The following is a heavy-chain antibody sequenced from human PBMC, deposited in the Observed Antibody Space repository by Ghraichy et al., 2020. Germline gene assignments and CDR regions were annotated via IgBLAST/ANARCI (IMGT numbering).Heavy chain of an antibody. D-gene: IGHD2-15*01. CDR1: GGSFSGYY. J-gene: IGHJ6*03. CDR3: ARGRRRYCSGGSCYSGGSYYYYYYMDV. V-gene: IGHV4-34*01. Sequence: SETLSLTCAVYGGSFSGYYWSWIRQPPGKGLEWIGEINHSGSTNYNPSLKSRVTISVDTSKNQFSLKLSAVTAADTAVYSCARGRRRYCSGGSCYSGGSYYYYYYMDVWGNGTTVTVSS. CDR2: INHSGST.